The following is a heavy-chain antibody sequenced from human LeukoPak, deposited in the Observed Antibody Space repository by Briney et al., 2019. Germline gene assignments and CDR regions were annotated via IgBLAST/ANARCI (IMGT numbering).Heavy chain of an antibody. D-gene: IGHD1-26*01. CDR3: AREQSVGAAFDY. CDR2: ISAYNGNT. V-gene: IGHV1-18*01. CDR1: AYTFTIYG. Sequence: ASVTVSFTSSAYTFTIYGISWVRQAPGQGLDWMGWISAYNGNTNYAQKLQGRVTMTTDTSTSTAYMELRSLRSDDTAVYYCAREQSVGAAFDYWGQGTLVTVSS. J-gene: IGHJ4*02.